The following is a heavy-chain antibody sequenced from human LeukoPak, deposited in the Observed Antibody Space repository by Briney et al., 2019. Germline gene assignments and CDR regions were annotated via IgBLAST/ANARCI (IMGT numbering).Heavy chain of an antibody. Sequence: PSETLSLTCTVSGGSISSYYWSWLRQPPGKGLEYIGYTHYSGATNYNPSLKSRATISLDTSRNQFSLKLNSVTAADTAVYYCAKSNGYGLIDIWGQGTMVTVSS. CDR1: GGSISSYY. J-gene: IGHJ3*02. V-gene: IGHV4-59*12. D-gene: IGHD3-10*01. CDR3: AKSNGYGLIDI. CDR2: THYSGAT.